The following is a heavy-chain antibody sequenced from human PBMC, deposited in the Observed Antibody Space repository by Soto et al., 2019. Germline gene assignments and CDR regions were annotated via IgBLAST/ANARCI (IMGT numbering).Heavy chain of an antibody. CDR3: ARHDPPVNLFDY. Sequence: SETLSLTCTVSGGSISSYYWSWIRQPPGKGLEWIGYIYYSGSTNYNPSLKSRVTISVDTSKNQFSLKLSSVTAADTAVYYCARHDPPVNLFDYSAQGTLVTGSS. CDR1: GGSISSYY. CDR2: IYYSGST. J-gene: IGHJ4*02. V-gene: IGHV4-59*08.